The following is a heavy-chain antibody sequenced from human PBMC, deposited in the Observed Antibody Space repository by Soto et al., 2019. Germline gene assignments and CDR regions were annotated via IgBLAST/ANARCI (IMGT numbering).Heavy chain of an antibody. CDR1: GFTFSSYA. Sequence: GGSLRLSCAASGFTFSSYAMSWVRQAPGKGLEWVSAISSSSSYIYYADSVKGRFTISRDNAKNSLYLQMNSLRAEDTAVYYCARDLYYDFWSGPTQFDPWGQGTLVTVSS. CDR3: ARDLYYDFWSGPTQFDP. D-gene: IGHD3-3*01. J-gene: IGHJ5*02. CDR2: ISSSSSYI. V-gene: IGHV3-21*01.